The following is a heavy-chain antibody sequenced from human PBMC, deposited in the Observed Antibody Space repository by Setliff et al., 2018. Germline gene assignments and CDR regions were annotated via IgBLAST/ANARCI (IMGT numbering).Heavy chain of an antibody. CDR3: ARVGSKPQLGWFDP. V-gene: IGHV3-74*01. CDR2: INTDGSAT. Sequence: PGGSLRLSCAASGFTFSAHWMHWVRQAPGKGLVWVSGINTDGSATYYADSVKGRFAISRDNARNTLYLQMNSLTAEDTAVYYCARVGSKPQLGWFDPWGQGTLVTVSS. CDR1: GFTFSAHW. D-gene: IGHD1-26*01. J-gene: IGHJ5*02.